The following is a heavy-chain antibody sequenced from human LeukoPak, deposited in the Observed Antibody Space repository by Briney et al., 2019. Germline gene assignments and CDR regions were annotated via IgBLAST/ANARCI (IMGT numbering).Heavy chain of an antibody. Sequence: PGGSLRLSCAASGFTFSSYGMHWVRQAPGKGLEWVAFIRYDGSNQYYADSVKGRFTISRDSSKNTLYLQMNSLRVEDTAVYYCATQNFDYWGQGTLVTVSS. CDR2: IRYDGSNQ. CDR3: ATQNFDY. J-gene: IGHJ4*02. CDR1: GFTFSSYG. V-gene: IGHV3-30*02.